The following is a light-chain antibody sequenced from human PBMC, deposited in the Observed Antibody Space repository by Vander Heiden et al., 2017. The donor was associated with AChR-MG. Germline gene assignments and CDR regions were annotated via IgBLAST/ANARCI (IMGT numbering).Light chain of an antibody. V-gene: IGLV2-23*02. CDR3: CSHAGSSTWV. J-gene: IGLJ3*02. CDR1: SSDVGSYNL. CDR2: EVS. Sequence: QSALTQPASVSGSPGQSITISCTGTSSDVGSYNLVSWYQQHPGKAPKLMIYEVSKRPSGVSNRFSGSKSGNTASLTISGLQAEDEADYYCCSHAGSSTWVFGGGTKLNVL.